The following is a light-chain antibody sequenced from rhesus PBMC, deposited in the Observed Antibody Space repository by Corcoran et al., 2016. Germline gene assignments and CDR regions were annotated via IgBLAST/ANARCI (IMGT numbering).Light chain of an antibody. V-gene: IGKV1-33*02. Sequence: DIQMSQSPSSLSASVGDKVTITCRASQGISNALAWYQQKPGKAPKLLIYAASNLEYGVPSRFSGSRSGTDFNLTISSLQPEDFATYYCQQDYTIPWTFGQGTKVEIK. CDR2: AAS. CDR1: QGISNA. J-gene: IGKJ1*01. CDR3: QQDYTIPWT.